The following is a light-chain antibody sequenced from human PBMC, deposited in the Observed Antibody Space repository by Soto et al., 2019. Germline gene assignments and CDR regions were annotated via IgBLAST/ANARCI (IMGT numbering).Light chain of an antibody. Sequence: QSVLTQPPSVSGVPGQRVTISCTGSSSNIGADYDVHWYQQLPGTVPKLLIYGNNNRPSGVTDRFSGSKSGRSASLAITGLQAEDEADYYCSSYTGGNPSYVFGTGTKLTVL. J-gene: IGLJ1*01. CDR3: SSYTGGNPSYV. CDR1: SSNIGADYD. V-gene: IGLV1-40*01. CDR2: GNN.